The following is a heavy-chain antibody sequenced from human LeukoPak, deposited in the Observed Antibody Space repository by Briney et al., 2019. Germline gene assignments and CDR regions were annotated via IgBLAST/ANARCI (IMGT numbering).Heavy chain of an antibody. D-gene: IGHD3-22*01. V-gene: IGHV4-38-2*02. Sequence: SETLSLTCTVSGYSISSGYYWGWIRQPPGKGLEWIGSIYHSGSTNYNPSLKSRVTISVDTSKNQFSLKLSSVTAADTAVYYCARPYYYDSSGYSSGDAFDIWGQGTMVTVSS. CDR1: GYSISSGYY. J-gene: IGHJ3*02. CDR2: IYHSGST. CDR3: ARPYYYDSSGYSSGDAFDI.